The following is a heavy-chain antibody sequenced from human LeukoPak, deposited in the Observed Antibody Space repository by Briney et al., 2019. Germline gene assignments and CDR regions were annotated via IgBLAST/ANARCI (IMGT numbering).Heavy chain of an antibody. Sequence: GGSLRLSCAASGFTFSSYAMSWVRQAPGKGLEWVSAISGSGGSTYYADSVKGRFTISRDNSKNTLYLQMNSLRAEDTAVYYCAKDSVADSTEYNWFGPWGQGTLVTVSS. CDR3: AKDSVADSTEYNWFGP. V-gene: IGHV3-23*01. CDR2: ISGSGGST. D-gene: IGHD1-14*01. CDR1: GFTFSSYA. J-gene: IGHJ5*02.